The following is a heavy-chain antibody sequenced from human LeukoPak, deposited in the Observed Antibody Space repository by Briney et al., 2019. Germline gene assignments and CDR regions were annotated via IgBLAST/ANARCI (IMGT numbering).Heavy chain of an antibody. J-gene: IGHJ4*02. V-gene: IGHV3-53*01. CDR2: VYTAGST. D-gene: IGHD3-3*01. CDR3: AKGLYYDFWSGYGVIDY. Sequence: SGGSLRLSCVASGLTVSSNYMTWVRQAPGKGLEWVSVVYTAGSTYYADSVKGRFTISRDNSKNTLYLQMNSLRAEDTAVYYCAKGLYYDFWSGYGVIDYWGQGTLVTVSS. CDR1: GLTVSSNY.